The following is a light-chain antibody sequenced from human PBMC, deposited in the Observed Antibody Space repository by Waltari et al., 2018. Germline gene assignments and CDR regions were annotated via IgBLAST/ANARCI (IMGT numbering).Light chain of an antibody. CDR2: KTN. J-gene: IGLJ3*02. CDR1: SGAFSTTSY. CDR3: LVYMGSGIWV. V-gene: IGLV8-61*01. Sequence: QTVVTQEPSLSVSPGGTVTLTCALSSGAFSTTSYASWYQQTPGQAPRTLVYKTNTRSSGVPDRFSGSILGNKVALTSTGAQAEDESDYYCLVYMGSGIWVFGGGTKLTVL.